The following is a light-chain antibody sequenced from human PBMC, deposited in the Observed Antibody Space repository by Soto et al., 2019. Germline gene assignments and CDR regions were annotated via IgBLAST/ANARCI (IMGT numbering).Light chain of an antibody. CDR2: DAS. J-gene: IGKJ1*01. V-gene: IGKV1-5*01. CDR3: QQYTSYSRA. CDR1: QSISHF. Sequence: DIQMTQSPSTLSSSVGERVTITCRASQSISHFLAWYQQKPGKVPKLLIYDASNLGSGVPSRFSGSGSGTDFTLTISGLQPDDFTTYYCQQYTSYSRAFGQGTKVDLK.